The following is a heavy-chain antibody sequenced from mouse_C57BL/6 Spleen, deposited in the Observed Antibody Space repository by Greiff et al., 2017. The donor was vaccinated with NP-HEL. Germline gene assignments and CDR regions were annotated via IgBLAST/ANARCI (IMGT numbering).Heavy chain of an antibody. CDR3: AMRGLYDYDGDYYAMDY. J-gene: IGHJ4*01. CDR1: GYTFTSYW. D-gene: IGHD2-4*01. Sequence: QVQLQQPGAELVKPGASVKVSCKASGYTFTSYWMHWVKQRPGQGLEWIGRIHPSDSDTNYNQKFKGKATLTVDKSSSTAYMQLSSLTSEDSAVYYCAMRGLYDYDGDYYAMDYWGQGTSVTVSS. CDR2: IHPSDSDT. V-gene: IGHV1-74*01.